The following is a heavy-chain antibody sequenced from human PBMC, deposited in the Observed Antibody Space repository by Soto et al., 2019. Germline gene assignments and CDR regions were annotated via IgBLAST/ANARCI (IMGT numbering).Heavy chain of an antibody. J-gene: IGHJ5*02. D-gene: IGHD5-12*01. CDR2: ISNHGDKK. Sequence: QVQLVESGGGMVQPGGSLRLSCAASGFTFNTYAIHWVRQAQGKGLEGGEVISNHGDKKYYADSVKGRFSISRDNSKNKSFLQVNSLRTEDTAVYYCAREEGGYSGYGANWFDPWGQGTLVTVSS. CDR1: GFTFNTYA. CDR3: AREEGGYSGYGANWFDP. V-gene: IGHV3-30-3*01.